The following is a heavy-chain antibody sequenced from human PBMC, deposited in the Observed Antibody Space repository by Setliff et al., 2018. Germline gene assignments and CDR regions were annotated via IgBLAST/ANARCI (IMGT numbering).Heavy chain of an antibody. CDR1: GFTFSSYA. V-gene: IGHV3-64*01. CDR3: AGCGYGQYYAMDV. Sequence: GGSLRLSCAASGFTFSSYAMHWVRQAPGKGLEYVSAISNNGGSTYYANSVKGRFTISRDNSKNTLYLQMGSLRAEDMAVYYCAGCGYGQYYAMDVWGQGTTVTVSS. J-gene: IGHJ6*02. D-gene: IGHD5-12*01. CDR2: ISNNGGST.